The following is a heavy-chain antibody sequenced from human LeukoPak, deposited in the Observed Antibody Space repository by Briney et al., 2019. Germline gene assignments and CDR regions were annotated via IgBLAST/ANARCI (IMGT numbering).Heavy chain of an antibody. J-gene: IGHJ4*02. D-gene: IGHD7-27*01. CDR3: ASRKLGNDY. CDR2: IYHTGST. V-gene: IGHV4-59*02. CDR1: GVSVSDYY. Sequence: SETLSITCTISGVSVSDYYWSWIRQSPGKGLEWIGYIYHTGSTSYSPSLKSRVTISADTSQNQFSLKLSSMTAADTAVYYCASRKLGNDYWGQGTLVTVSS.